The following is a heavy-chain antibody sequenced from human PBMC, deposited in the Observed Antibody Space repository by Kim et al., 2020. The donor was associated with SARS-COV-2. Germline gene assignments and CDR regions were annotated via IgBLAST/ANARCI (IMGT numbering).Heavy chain of an antibody. CDR2: INHSGST. D-gene: IGHD2-21*02. J-gene: IGHJ4*02. CDR3: SRGKGYGGNSGDY. Sequence: SETLSLTCAVYGGSFSGYYWSWIRQPPGKGLEWIGEINHSGSTNYNPSLKSRVTISVDTSKNQFSLKLSSVTAADTAVYYCSRGKGYGGNSGDYWCQGTL. CDR1: GGSFSGYY. V-gene: IGHV4-34*01.